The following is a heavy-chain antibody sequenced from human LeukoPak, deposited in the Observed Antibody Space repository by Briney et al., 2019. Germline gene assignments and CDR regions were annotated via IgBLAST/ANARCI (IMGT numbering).Heavy chain of an antibody. Sequence: SETLSLTCTVSGGSISSYYWSWIRQPPGKGLEWIGYIYYSGSTNYNPSLKSRVTISVDTSKNQFSLKLSSVTAADTAVYYCARDRAAKYYYDSSGYYYFNWFDPWGQGTLVTVSS. CDR3: ARDRAAKYYYDSSGYYYFNWFDP. CDR1: GGSISSYY. V-gene: IGHV4-59*01. CDR2: IYYSGST. D-gene: IGHD3-22*01. J-gene: IGHJ5*02.